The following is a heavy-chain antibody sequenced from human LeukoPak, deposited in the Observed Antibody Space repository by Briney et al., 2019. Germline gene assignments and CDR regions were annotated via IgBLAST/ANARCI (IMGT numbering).Heavy chain of an antibody. CDR2: ISGSGGCT. V-gene: IGHV3-23*01. CDR1: GFTFSSHA. Sequence: GGSLRLSCAASGFTFSSHAMSWVRQAPGKGLEWVSAISGSGGCTYYADSVKGRFTISRDNSKNTLYLQMNSLRAEDTAVYYCAKASFLGYGDYWGQGTLVTVSS. J-gene: IGHJ4*02. CDR3: AKASFLGYGDY. D-gene: IGHD3-3*01.